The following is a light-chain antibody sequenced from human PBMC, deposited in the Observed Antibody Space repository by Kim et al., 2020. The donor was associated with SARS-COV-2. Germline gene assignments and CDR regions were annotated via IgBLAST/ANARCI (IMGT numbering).Light chain of an antibody. CDR3: QQYGSSPLT. Sequence: SPGERATLSCRASQSVSSSYLAWYQQKPGQAPNLLIFGASSRATGIPDRFSGSGSGTDFTLTINRLEPEDFAVYYCQQYGSSPLTFGGGTKVDIK. J-gene: IGKJ4*01. V-gene: IGKV3-20*01. CDR2: GAS. CDR1: QSVSSSY.